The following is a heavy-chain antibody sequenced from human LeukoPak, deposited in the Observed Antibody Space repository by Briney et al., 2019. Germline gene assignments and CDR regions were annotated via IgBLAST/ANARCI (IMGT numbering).Heavy chain of an antibody. J-gene: IGHJ4*02. Sequence: ASVKVSCKASGYTFTDYYMHWVRQAPGQGFEWMEWINPNSGDTNYAQKFQGRVTMTRDTSISTAHMELSRLRSDDTAVYHCARANFLYCSSTTCLFDYWGQGTLVIVSS. D-gene: IGHD2-2*01. CDR1: GYTFTDYY. CDR2: INPNSGDT. V-gene: IGHV1-2*02. CDR3: ARANFLYCSSTTCLFDY.